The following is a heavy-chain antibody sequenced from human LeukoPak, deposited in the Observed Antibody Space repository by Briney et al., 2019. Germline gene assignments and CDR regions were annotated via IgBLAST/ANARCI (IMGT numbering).Heavy chain of an antibody. V-gene: IGHV3-23*01. CDR1: GGSISSYY. Sequence: ETLSLTCTVSGGSISSYYWSWIRQPPGKGLEWVSVISGSGGATHYADSVKGRFTISRDNSKNTLYLQMNSLRVEDTAVYYCAKDHRRGLDSWGQGTLVTVSS. CDR3: AKDHRRGLDS. CDR2: ISGSGGAT. J-gene: IGHJ4*02.